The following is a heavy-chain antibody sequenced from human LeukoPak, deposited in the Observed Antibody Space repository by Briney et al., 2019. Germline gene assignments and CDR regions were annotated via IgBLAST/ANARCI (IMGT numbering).Heavy chain of an antibody. V-gene: IGHV3-30*03. CDR2: ISYDGSNK. CDR3: ARDSIRNYYDSSGYSDY. Sequence: GGSLRLSCAASGFTFSSCGMHWVRQAPGKGLEWVAVISYDGSNKYYADSVKGRFTISRDNSKNTLFLEMNSLRAEDTAVYYCARDSIRNYYDSSGYSDYWGQGTLVTVSS. J-gene: IGHJ4*02. D-gene: IGHD3-22*01. CDR1: GFTFSSCG.